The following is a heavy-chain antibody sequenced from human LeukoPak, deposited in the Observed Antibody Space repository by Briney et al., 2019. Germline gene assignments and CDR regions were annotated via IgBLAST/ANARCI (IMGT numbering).Heavy chain of an antibody. V-gene: IGHV4-59*01. Sequence: SETLSLTCTVSGGSISSYYWSWIRQPPGKGLEWIGYVYYSGSTNYNPSLKSRVTMSVDTSKNQFSLKLSSVTAADTAVYYCARDLGFCGTTSCLNWFDPWGQGTLVTVSS. CDR2: VYYSGST. CDR3: ARDLGFCGTTSCLNWFDP. D-gene: IGHD2-2*01. CDR1: GGSISSYY. J-gene: IGHJ5*02.